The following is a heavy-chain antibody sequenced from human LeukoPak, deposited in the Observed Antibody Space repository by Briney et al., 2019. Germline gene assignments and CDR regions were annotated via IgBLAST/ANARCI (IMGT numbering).Heavy chain of an antibody. Sequence: ASVKVSCKASGYTFTSNAMNWVRQAPGQGLEWMGWIDPNSGGTNYAQKFQGRVTMTRDTSISTAYMELSRLRSDDTAVYYCARVRLPGVLYGDLDYWGQGTLVTVSS. J-gene: IGHJ4*02. CDR3: ARVRLPGVLYGDLDY. CDR2: IDPNSGGT. D-gene: IGHD4-17*01. V-gene: IGHV1-2*02. CDR1: GYTFTSNA.